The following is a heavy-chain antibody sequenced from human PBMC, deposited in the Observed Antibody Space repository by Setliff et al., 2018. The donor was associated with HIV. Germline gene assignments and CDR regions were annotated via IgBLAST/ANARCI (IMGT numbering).Heavy chain of an antibody. CDR1: GASISSGGHY. V-gene: IGHV4-31*02. D-gene: IGHD5-18*01. CDR2: IHYTGSH. CDR3: ARGGNSAAAWFDS. J-gene: IGHJ5*01. Sequence: PSETLSLTCIVSGASISSGGHYWSWIRQQPGKGLEWIGYIHYTGSHFYNPSLMSRVTISVDKSKNQISLRLNSMTAADTAVYFCARGGNSAAAWFDSWDQGTLVTVSS.